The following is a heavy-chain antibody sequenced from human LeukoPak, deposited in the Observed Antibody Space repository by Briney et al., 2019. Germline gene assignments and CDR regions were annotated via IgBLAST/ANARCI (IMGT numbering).Heavy chain of an antibody. CDR2: IYYSGST. CDR1: GGSISSSSYY. D-gene: IGHD3-10*01. Sequence: SETLSLTCTVSGGSISSSSYYWGWIRQPPGKGLEWIGSIYYSGSTYYNPSLKSRVTISVDTSKNQFSLKLSSVTAADTAVYYCARDLWFGELLGFDYWGQGTLVTVSS. J-gene: IGHJ4*02. CDR3: ARDLWFGELLGFDY. V-gene: IGHV4-39*01.